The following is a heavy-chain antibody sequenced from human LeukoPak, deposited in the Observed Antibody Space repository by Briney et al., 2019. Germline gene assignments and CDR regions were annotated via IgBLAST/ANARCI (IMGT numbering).Heavy chain of an antibody. CDR1: GGSIGSYY. CDR3: ARSYSSRGYYYSGMDV. CDR2: IYYSGST. Sequence: SETLSLTCTVSGGSIGSYYWSWIRQPPGKGLEWIGYIYYSGSTNYNPSLKSRVTISVDTSKNQFSLKLSSVTAADTAVFYCARSYSSRGYYYSGMDVWGQGTTVTVSS. D-gene: IGHD6-13*01. J-gene: IGHJ6*02. V-gene: IGHV4-59*01.